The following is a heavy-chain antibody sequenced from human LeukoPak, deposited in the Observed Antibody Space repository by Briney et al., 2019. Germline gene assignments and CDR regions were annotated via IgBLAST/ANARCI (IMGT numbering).Heavy chain of an antibody. D-gene: IGHD4-17*01. CDR1: GFTFSSYA. CDR2: ISYDGSNK. Sequence: PGGSLRLSCAASGFTFSSYAMSWVRQAPGKGLERVAVISYDGSNKYYADSVKGRFTISRDNSMTTLYLQMNNLRAEDTAIYYCAKSTVTKEFDYWGQGTLVTVSS. V-gene: IGHV3-30*18. CDR3: AKSTVTKEFDY. J-gene: IGHJ4*02.